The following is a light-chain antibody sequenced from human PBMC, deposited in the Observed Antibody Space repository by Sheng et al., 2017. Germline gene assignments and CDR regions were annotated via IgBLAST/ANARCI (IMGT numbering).Light chain of an antibody. CDR2: DNS. Sequence: SYVLTQPPSVSVAPGHTATITCGGDRFGSEGVQWFRQRPGQAPVLVLYDNSDRPSGIPERFSWLQXWEHGHPDHQQGRKTGDEADYYCHVWESTRDQPHVAFGGGTKLTVL. CDR1: RFGSEG. CDR3: HVWESTRDQPHVA. V-gene: IGLV3-21*02. J-gene: IGLJ2*01.